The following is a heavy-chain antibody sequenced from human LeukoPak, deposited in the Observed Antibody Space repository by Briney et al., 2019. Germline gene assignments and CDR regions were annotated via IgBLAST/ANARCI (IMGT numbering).Heavy chain of an antibody. Sequence: SETLSLTCAVYGGSFSGYYWSWIRQPPGKGLEWIGEINHSGSTNYNPSLKSRVTISVDTSKNQFSLKLSSVTAADTAVYYCARGKSVKDWFDPWGQGTLVTVSS. CDR1: GGSFSGYY. D-gene: IGHD3-3*01. CDR3: ARGKSVKDWFDP. CDR2: INHSGST. V-gene: IGHV4-34*01. J-gene: IGHJ5*02.